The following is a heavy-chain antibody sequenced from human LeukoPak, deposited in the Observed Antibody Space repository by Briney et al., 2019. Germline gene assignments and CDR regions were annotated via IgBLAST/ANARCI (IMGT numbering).Heavy chain of an antibody. CDR3: ARGGGCSGARCFSSYWYFDV. CDR1: GGDFIGHY. D-gene: IGHD2-15*01. Sequence: SETLSLTCAVQGGDFIGHYWSWIRQSPGKGLEWIGQLNPNEITQYSPSLEGRVTISQDTSKSQFSLRLTSVTAADTAVYFCARGGGCSGARCFSSYWYFDVWGRGTLVVVSS. CDR2: LNPNEIT. J-gene: IGHJ2*01. V-gene: IGHV4-34*01.